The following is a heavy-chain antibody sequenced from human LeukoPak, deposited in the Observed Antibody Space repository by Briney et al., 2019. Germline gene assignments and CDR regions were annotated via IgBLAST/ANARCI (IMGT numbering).Heavy chain of an antibody. J-gene: IGHJ3*02. D-gene: IGHD6-6*01. CDR2: IIPIFGTA. V-gene: IGHV1-69*13. CDR3: ARSAPATGAFDI. Sequence: SVKVSCKASGGTFSSYAISWVRQAPGQGLEWMGGIIPIFGTANYAQKFQGRVTITADESMSTAYMELSSLRSEDTAVYYCARSAPATGAFDIWGQGTMVTVSS. CDR1: GGTFSSYA.